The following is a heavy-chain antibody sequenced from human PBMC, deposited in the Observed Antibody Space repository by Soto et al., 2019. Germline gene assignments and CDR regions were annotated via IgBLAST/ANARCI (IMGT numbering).Heavy chain of an antibody. D-gene: IGHD4-17*01. V-gene: IGHV4-4*07. CDR1: GGSISGSY. CDR3: ARLFTVTTDYYFGMDV. Sequence: TLSLTCTVSGGSISGSYWSWVRQPAGKGLEWIGRIYSSGSSNYNPSLNSRLTMSLDTSKNQFSLKLRSVTAADTAIYYCARLFTVTTDYYFGMDVWGQGTTVTVSS. J-gene: IGHJ6*02. CDR2: IYSSGSS.